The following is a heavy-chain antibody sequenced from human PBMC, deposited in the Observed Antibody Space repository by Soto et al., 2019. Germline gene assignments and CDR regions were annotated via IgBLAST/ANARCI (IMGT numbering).Heavy chain of an antibody. V-gene: IGHV4-61*02. D-gene: IGHD2-2*01. J-gene: IGHJ4*02. Sequence: TLSLTFAVTGGAISIGGYAWRMGRQPAGKGLEWIGRIYASGSTNYNPSIKSRVTMSVDTSKNQFSLKLRSVTAADTAVYYCARACSSTSCYDAFDYWGQGTMLTVSS. CDR1: GGAISIGGYA. CDR2: IYASGST. CDR3: ARACSSTSCYDAFDY.